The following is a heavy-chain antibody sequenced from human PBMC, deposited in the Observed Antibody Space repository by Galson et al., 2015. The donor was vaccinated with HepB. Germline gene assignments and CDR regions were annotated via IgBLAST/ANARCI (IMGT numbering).Heavy chain of an antibody. CDR3: AALRFGELSLDYFDY. Sequence: SVKVSCKASGFTFTSYAVQWVRQARGQRLEWIGWIVVGSGNTNYAQKFQERVTITRDMSTSTAYMELSSLRSEDTAVYYCAALRFGELSLDYFDYWGQGTLVTVSS. D-gene: IGHD3-10*01. CDR1: GFTFTSYA. J-gene: IGHJ4*02. V-gene: IGHV1-58*01. CDR2: IVVGSGNT.